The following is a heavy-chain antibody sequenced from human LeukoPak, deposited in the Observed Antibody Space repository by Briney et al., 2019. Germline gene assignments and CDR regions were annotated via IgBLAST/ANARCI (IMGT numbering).Heavy chain of an antibody. CDR1: GGSFSGYY. Sequence: SETLSLTCAVYGGSFSGYYWSWIRQPPGKGLEWIGEINHSGSTNYNPSLKSRVTISVDTSKNQFSLKLSSVTAADTAVYYCARGGNDYVWGSYRQPYYFDCWGQGTLVTVSS. V-gene: IGHV4-34*01. D-gene: IGHD3-16*02. CDR3: ARGGNDYVWGSYRQPYYFDC. CDR2: INHSGST. J-gene: IGHJ4*02.